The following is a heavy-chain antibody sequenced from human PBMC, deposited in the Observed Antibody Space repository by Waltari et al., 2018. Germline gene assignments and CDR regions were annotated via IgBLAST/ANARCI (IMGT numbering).Heavy chain of an antibody. CDR2: VFYSGRT. Sequence: QVHLEESGPRLVKPSGTLSLTCAVSGVSISASNWWTWVRQPPGKGLEYIGEVFYSGRTQYNPSLKNRVTISVDKSRNNFSLQLTSVTAADTVVYFCANINRAVLGAYNYWGQGILVSVSS. V-gene: IGHV4-4*02. CDR3: ANINRAVLGAYNY. D-gene: IGHD2-21*01. J-gene: IGHJ4*02. CDR1: GVSISASNW.